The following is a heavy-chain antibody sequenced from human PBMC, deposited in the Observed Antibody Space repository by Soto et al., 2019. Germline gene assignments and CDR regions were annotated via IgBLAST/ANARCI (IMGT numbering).Heavy chain of an antibody. Sequence: ASVKVSCKASGYTFTSYGISWLRQAPGQGLEWMGWISAYNGNTNYAQKLQGRVTMTTDTSTSTAYMELRSLRSDDTAVYYCARHDSSGYYRRSGAFDIWGQGTMVTVSS. D-gene: IGHD3-22*01. CDR1: GYTFTSYG. J-gene: IGHJ3*02. V-gene: IGHV1-18*01. CDR3: ARHDSSGYYRRSGAFDI. CDR2: ISAYNGNT.